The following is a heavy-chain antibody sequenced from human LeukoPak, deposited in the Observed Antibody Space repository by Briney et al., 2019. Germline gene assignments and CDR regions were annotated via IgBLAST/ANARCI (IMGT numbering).Heavy chain of an antibody. CDR2: ISGNGDT. V-gene: IGHV3-23*01. CDR1: GFTFSSYA. Sequence: GGSLRLSCAASGFTFSSYAMGWVRQAPGKGLEWVSAISGNGDTYYADSVKGRFTISRDNSKNTLYLQMNSLRAEDTAVYYCARDVTGTQFDYWGQGTLVTVSS. J-gene: IGHJ4*02. CDR3: ARDVTGTQFDY. D-gene: IGHD1-20*01.